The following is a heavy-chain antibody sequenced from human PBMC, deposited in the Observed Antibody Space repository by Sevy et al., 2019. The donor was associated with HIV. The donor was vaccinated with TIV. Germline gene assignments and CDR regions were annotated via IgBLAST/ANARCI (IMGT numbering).Heavy chain of an antibody. D-gene: IGHD2-15*01. Sequence: GGSLRLSCAASGFSFSEYGMHWVRQAPGKGLEWVAVISHGVRNNKYNPDSVKGRFTISRDNSKNTLYLQMNSLRAEDTAIYYCARDRGEILSAAFNYWGQGTLVTVSS. J-gene: IGHJ4*02. V-gene: IGHV3-30*04. CDR1: GFSFSEYG. CDR2: ISHGVRNNK. CDR3: ARDRGEILSAAFNY.